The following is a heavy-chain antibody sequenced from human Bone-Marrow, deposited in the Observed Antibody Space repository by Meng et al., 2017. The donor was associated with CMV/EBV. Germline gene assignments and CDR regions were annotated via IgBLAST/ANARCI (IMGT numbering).Heavy chain of an antibody. CDR2: IYYSGST. D-gene: IGHD3-22*01. CDR3: ARGGGYYNYYYYGMDV. J-gene: IGHJ6*02. V-gene: IGHV4-59*01. CDR1: GGSISSYY. Sequence: SETLSLTCTVSGGSISSYYWSWIRQPPGKGLEWIGYIYYSGSTNYNPSLKSRVTISVDTSKNQFSLKLSSVTAADTAVYYCARGGGYYNYYYYGMDVWGQGNTVTVSS.